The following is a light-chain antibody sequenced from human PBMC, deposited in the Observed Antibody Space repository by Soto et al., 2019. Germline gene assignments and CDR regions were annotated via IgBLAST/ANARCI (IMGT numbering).Light chain of an antibody. Sequence: EIVLTQSPGTLSLSPGERATLSCRASQSVSSYYLAWYQQKPGQAPRLLIYGASSRATGIPDRFSGSGSGTDFTLTISRLEPEDFAVYYCQQYESAPLMYTFGQGTKLEIK. CDR1: QSVSSYY. J-gene: IGKJ2*01. CDR2: GAS. CDR3: QQYESAPLMYT. V-gene: IGKV3-20*01.